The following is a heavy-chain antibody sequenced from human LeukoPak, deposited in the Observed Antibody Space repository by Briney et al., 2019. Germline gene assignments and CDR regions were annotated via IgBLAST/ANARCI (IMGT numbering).Heavy chain of an antibody. Sequence: PSETLSLTCTVSGGSISSYYWNWIRQPPGKGLEWIGYIYYSGSTNYNPSLKSRVTISLDTSKNQFSLKLSSVTAADTAVYYCARAQSDFWSGYSRDGPFDYWGQGTLVTVSS. D-gene: IGHD3-3*01. CDR2: IYYSGST. CDR1: GGSISSYY. V-gene: IGHV4-59*01. J-gene: IGHJ4*02. CDR3: ARAQSDFWSGYSRDGPFDY.